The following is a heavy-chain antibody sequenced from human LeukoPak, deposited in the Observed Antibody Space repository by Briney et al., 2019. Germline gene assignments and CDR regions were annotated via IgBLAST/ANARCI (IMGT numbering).Heavy chain of an antibody. J-gene: IGHJ6*04. D-gene: IGHD2-15*01. V-gene: IGHV3-73*01. Sequence: PGGSLRLSCAASGFTFSGSAMHWVRQAPGKGLEWVGRIRSKANSYATAYAASVKGRFTISRDDSKNTAYLQMNSLKTEDTAVYYCTRHSSVGPDVWGKGTTVTISS. CDR2: IRSKANSYAT. CDR1: GFTFSGSA. CDR3: TRHSSVGPDV.